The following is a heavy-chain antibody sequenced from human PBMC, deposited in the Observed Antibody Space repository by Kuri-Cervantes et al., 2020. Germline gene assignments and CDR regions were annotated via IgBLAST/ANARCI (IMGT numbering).Heavy chain of an antibody. CDR2: INHSGST. CDR3: ARGYFDSSGYYFDY. Sequence: ESLKISCAVYGGSFSGYYWSWIRQPPGKGLEWIGEINHSGSTNYNPSLKSRVTVSIDTSKNQFSLKLSSVTAADTAVYYCARGYFDSSGYYFDYWGQGTLVTVSS. CDR1: GGSFSGYY. J-gene: IGHJ4*02. V-gene: IGHV4-34*01. D-gene: IGHD3-22*01.